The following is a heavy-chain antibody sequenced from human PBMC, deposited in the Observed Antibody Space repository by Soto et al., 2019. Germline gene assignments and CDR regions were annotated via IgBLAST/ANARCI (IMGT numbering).Heavy chain of an antibody. CDR2: IYYSGST. D-gene: IGHD1-26*01. CDR1: GGSLSSYY. CDR3: ARSPSGTSNQLDN. J-gene: IGHJ4*01. Sequence: PSGTLWLTCTVSGGSLSSYYLSWIRQPPGKGLEWIGYIYYSGSTNYNPSLKSRFTISVDTPKNQFSLKLSTVTAADTAVYYCARSPSGTSNQLDNCALETLVTVSS. V-gene: IGHV4-59*01.